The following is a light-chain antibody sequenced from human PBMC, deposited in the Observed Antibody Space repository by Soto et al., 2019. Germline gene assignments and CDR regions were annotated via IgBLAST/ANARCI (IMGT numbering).Light chain of an antibody. J-gene: IGLJ3*02. V-gene: IGLV1-40*01. CDR1: NSNIGAGYD. CDR3: QSYHSSLSGSRV. CDR2: ANI. Sequence: QSVLTQPPSMSGAPGQRVSISCTGSNSNIGAGYDVNWYQQLPGTAPKLLIFANINRPSGVPDRFSGSKSGASAFLVITGLQAEDEADYYCQSYHSSLSGSRVFGGGTKLTVL.